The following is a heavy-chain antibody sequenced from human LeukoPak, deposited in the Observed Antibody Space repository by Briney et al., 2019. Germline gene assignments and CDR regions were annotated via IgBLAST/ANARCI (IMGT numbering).Heavy chain of an antibody. CDR2: IYTSGRT. CDR3: ARVPYSSGRYDY. CDR1: GGSISSGSYY. Sequence: SETLSLTCTVSGGSISSGSYYWSWIRQPAGKGLEWIGRIYTSGRTNYNPSLKSRVTISVDTSKNHFSLKLSSVTAADTAVYYCARVPYSSGRYDYWGQGTLVTVSS. J-gene: IGHJ4*02. V-gene: IGHV4-61*02. D-gene: IGHD6-19*01.